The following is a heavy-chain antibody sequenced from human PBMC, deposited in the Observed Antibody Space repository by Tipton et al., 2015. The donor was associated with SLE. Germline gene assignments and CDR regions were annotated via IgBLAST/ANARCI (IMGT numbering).Heavy chain of an antibody. J-gene: IGHJ6*02. V-gene: IGHV3-74*01. CDR1: GFTFSNYA. CDR2: RSTDGSVT. CDR3: ARTHTISVAGTTDPFGMDV. D-gene: IGHD6-19*01. Sequence: SLRLSCAASGFTFSNYAMSWVRQAPGKGLEWVSRRSTDGSVTTYADSVKGRLTISRENAKNTLYLQMRSLRVEDTGIYYCARTHTISVAGTTDPFGMDVWGPGTRVTVS.